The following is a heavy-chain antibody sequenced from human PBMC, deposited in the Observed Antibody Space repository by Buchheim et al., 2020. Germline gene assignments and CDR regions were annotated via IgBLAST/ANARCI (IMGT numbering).Heavy chain of an antibody. V-gene: IGHV1-8*01. Sequence: QVQLVQSGAEVKKPGASVKVSCKASGYTFTSYDINWVRQATGQGLEWMGWMNPNSGNTGYAQKFQGRGTMTRNTSLSTAYMELSSLRSEDTAVYYCARAGGIAVAGTYWENWFDPWGQGTL. CDR2: MNPNSGNT. CDR3: ARAGGIAVAGTYWENWFDP. J-gene: IGHJ5*02. CDR1: GYTFTSYD. D-gene: IGHD6-19*01.